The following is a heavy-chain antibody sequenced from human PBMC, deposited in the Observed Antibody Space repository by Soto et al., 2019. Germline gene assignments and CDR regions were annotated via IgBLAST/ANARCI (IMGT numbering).Heavy chain of an antibody. CDR3: AHKLDTVDWFDP. D-gene: IGHD5-18*01. CDR2: IYWNDDK. V-gene: IGHV2-5*01. Sequence: QITLKESGPTLVKSTQPLTLTCSFSGFSLSNTGVGVVWIRQPPGKALEWVALIYWNDDKRYSPSLKSRLSIAKETSKNQVVLTMTNVDPGDTATYFCAHKLDTVDWFDPWGQGTLVTVSS. CDR1: GFSLSNTGVG. J-gene: IGHJ5*02.